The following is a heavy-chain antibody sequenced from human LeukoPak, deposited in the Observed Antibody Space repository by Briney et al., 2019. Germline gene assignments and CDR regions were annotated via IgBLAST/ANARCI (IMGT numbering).Heavy chain of an antibody. CDR3: ARDQRYCSSSSCPWEPFDY. CDR1: GFTFSSNW. V-gene: IGHV3-7*05. D-gene: IGHD2-2*01. Sequence: GGSLRLSRAASGFTFSSNWMSWVRQAPGKGLEWVANIKQVGSDKYYVDSVTGPFTISRDNAKNSLYLQMNSLRAEDTAVYYCARDQRYCSSSSCPWEPFDYWGQGTLVTVSS. CDR2: IKQVGSDK. J-gene: IGHJ4*02.